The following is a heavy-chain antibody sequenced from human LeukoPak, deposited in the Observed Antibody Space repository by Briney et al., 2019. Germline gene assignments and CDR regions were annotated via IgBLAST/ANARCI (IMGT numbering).Heavy chain of an antibody. CDR2: ISSSSSYI. CDR1: GFTFSSYS. J-gene: IGHJ6*03. V-gene: IGHV3-21*01. Sequence: GGSLRLSCAASGFTFSSYSMNWFRQAPGKGLEWVSSISSSSSYIYYADSVKGRFTISRDNAKNSLYLQMNSLRAEDTAVYYCARETVGATTGYYYYMDVWGKGTTVTVSS. CDR3: ARETVGATTGYYYYMDV. D-gene: IGHD1-26*01.